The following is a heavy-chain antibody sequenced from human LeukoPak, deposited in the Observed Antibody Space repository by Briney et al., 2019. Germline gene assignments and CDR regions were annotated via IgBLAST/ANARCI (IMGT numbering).Heavy chain of an antibody. CDR3: ARVGENYYGGRTLDY. J-gene: IGHJ4*02. CDR1: GGSISSSSYY. CDR2: IYYSGST. D-gene: IGHD3-10*01. V-gene: IGHV4-39*07. Sequence: SETLSLTCTVSGGSISSSSYYWGWIRQPPGKGLEWIGSIYYSGSTYYNPSLKGRVTISVDASKNQFSLKLNSVTAADTAVYYCARVGENYYGGRTLDYWGQGTLVTVSS.